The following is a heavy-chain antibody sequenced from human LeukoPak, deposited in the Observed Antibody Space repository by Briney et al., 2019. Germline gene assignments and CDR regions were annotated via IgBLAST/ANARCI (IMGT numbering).Heavy chain of an antibody. CDR1: GGSISNYY. Sequence: PSETLSLTCTVSGGSISNYYWNWIRQPPGRGLEGIGYIYYTGSTNYNPSLKSRVTISVDTSKNQFSLKLSSVTAADTAVYYCARVRSGWYPFDYWGQGTLVTVSS. CDR3: ARVRSGWYPFDY. D-gene: IGHD6-19*01. CDR2: IYYTGST. J-gene: IGHJ4*02. V-gene: IGHV4-59*01.